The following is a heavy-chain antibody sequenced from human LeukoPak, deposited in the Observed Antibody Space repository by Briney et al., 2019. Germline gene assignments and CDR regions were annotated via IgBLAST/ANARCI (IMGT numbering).Heavy chain of an antibody. CDR2: IKQDGSEK. V-gene: IGHV3-7*01. J-gene: IGHJ4*02. CDR1: GFTFNNYW. Sequence: PGGSLRLSCAASGFTFNNYWMSWVRQAPGKGLEWVANIKQDGSEKYYVDSVKGRFTISRDNAKNSLYLQMNSLRAEDTAVYYCARRVDFWSGYFRFDYWGQGTLVTVSS. D-gene: IGHD3-3*01. CDR3: ARRVDFWSGYFRFDY.